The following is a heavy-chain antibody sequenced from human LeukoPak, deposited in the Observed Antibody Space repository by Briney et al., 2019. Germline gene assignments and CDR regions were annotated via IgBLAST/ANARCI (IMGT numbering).Heavy chain of an antibody. CDR1: GFTFSSYG. V-gene: IGHV3-30*18. CDR2: ISYDGSNK. J-gene: IGHJ6*02. CDR3: AKETTVTTQVRWIDV. Sequence: PGRSLRLSCAASGFTFSSYGMHWVRQAPGKGLEWVAVISYDGSNKYYADSVKGRFTISRDNSKNTLYLQMNSLRAEDTAVYYCAKETTVTTQVRWIDVWGQGTTVTVSS. D-gene: IGHD4-17*01.